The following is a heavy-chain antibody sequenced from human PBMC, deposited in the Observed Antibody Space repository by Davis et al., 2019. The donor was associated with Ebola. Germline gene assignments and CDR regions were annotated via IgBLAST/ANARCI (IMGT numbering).Heavy chain of an antibody. Sequence: GESLKISCAASGFTFSSYGMHWVRQAPGKGLEWVAVIWYDGSNKYYADSVKGRFTISRDNSKNTLYLQMNSLRAEDTAVYYCARVDSYGEPDYWGQGTLVTVSS. D-gene: IGHD5-18*01. CDR2: IWYDGSNK. V-gene: IGHV3-33*01. CDR1: GFTFSSYG. J-gene: IGHJ4*02. CDR3: ARVDSYGEPDY.